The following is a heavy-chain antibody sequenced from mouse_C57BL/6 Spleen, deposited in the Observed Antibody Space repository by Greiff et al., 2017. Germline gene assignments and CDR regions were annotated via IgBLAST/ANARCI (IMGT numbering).Heavy chain of an antibody. D-gene: IGHD1-1*01. V-gene: IGHV1-53*01. CDR3: ARDTTVVEGARAY. J-gene: IGHJ4*01. CDR2: INPSNGGT. CDR1: GYTFTSYW. Sequence: VQLQQPGTELVKPGASVKLSCKASGYTFTSYWMHWVKQRPGQGLEWIGNINPSNGGTNYNEKFKSKATLTVDKSSSTAYMQLSSLTSEDSAVYYCARDTTVVEGARAYWGQGTSVTVSA.